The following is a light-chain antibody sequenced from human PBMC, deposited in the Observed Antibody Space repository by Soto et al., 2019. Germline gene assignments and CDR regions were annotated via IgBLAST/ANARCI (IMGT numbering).Light chain of an antibody. CDR3: ATWDDSLNCFYV. J-gene: IGLJ1*01. Sequence: QSVLTQPPSASGTPGQGVTITCSGSTSNIGSNYVYWYQQLPGTAPTLRIFRNNQRPPAVPDRFSGSKSGTSTSLAISGRRSDAEADYVCATWDDSLNCFYVFGTWTKVTVL. CDR2: RNN. V-gene: IGLV1-47*01. CDR1: TSNIGSNY.